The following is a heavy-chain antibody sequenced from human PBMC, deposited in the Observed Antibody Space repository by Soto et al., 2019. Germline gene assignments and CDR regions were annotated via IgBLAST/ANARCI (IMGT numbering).Heavy chain of an antibody. CDR2: IKQDGSEK. CDR1: GFAFSGYW. V-gene: IGHV3-7*01. D-gene: IGHD5-12*01. CDR3: ARATSVDAY. J-gene: IGHJ4*02. Sequence: EVQLVESGGDLVQPGGSLRLPCAASGFAFSGYWMSWVRQAPGKGLEGVANIKQDGSEKYYVDSVKGRFTISRDNAKNSLYLQMNSLRVEDTAVYYCARATSVDAYWGQGTLVTVSS.